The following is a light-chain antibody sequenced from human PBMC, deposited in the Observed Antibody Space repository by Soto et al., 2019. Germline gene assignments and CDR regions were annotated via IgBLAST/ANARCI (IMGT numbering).Light chain of an antibody. V-gene: IGKV4-1*01. Sequence: DIVMTQSPDSMAVSLGERATINCKSSQSVLYSSKNKNYLAWYQQKPGQPPKLLIYWASTRESGVPDRFSGSESGTDFPLTISSLQAEDVAVYYCQQYYTTPRTFGQGTKV. CDR3: QQYYTTPRT. J-gene: IGKJ1*01. CDR1: QSVLYSSKNKNY. CDR2: WAS.